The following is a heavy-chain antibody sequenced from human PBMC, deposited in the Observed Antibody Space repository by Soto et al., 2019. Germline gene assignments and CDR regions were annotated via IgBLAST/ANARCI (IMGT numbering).Heavy chain of an antibody. V-gene: IGHV4-4*02. J-gene: IGHJ5*02. CDR1: GGSISSSNW. Sequence: SETLSLTCAVSGGSISSSNWWSWVRQPPGKGLEWIGEIYHSGSTNYNPSLKSRVTISVDKSKNQFSLKLSSVTAADTAVYYCARDIEYSSSAPREGWFDPWGQGTLVTVSS. CDR2: IYHSGST. D-gene: IGHD6-6*01. CDR3: ARDIEYSSSAPREGWFDP.